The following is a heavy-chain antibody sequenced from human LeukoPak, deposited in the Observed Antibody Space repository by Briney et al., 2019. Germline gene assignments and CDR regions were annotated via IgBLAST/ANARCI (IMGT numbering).Heavy chain of an antibody. J-gene: IGHJ4*02. CDR1: GFPFRDYA. V-gene: IGHV3-23*01. CDR3: TKDATPFNSLWDYFDS. D-gene: IGHD7-27*01. Sequence: AGSLRLSCVASGFPFRDYAMYWVRQARGEGVQWVAGIGGGDKIEYADSVKGRFSGSRGNSKNTLYLQMTSLRVEDTAVYYCTKDATPFNSLWDYFDSWGQGTLVTVSA. CDR2: IGGGDKI.